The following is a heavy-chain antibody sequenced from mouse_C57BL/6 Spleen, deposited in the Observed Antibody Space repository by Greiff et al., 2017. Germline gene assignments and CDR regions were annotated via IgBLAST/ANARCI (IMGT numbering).Heavy chain of an antibody. V-gene: IGHV1-15*01. CDR3: TRKSVYSNSWFAY. J-gene: IGHJ3*01. CDR1: GYTFTDYE. D-gene: IGHD2-5*01. Sequence: VQLQQSGAELVRPGASVTLSCKASGYTFTDYEMHWVKQTPVHGLEWIGAIDPETGGTAYNQKFKGKAILTADKSSSTAYMELRSLTSEDSAVYYCTRKSVYSNSWFAYWGQGTLVTVSA. CDR2: IDPETGGT.